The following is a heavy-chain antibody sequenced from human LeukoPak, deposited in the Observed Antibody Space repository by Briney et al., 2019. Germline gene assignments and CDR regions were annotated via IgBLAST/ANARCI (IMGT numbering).Heavy chain of an antibody. CDR2: ISSGGST. CDR3: ARRAPRRWFGESLSGAKYYFHF. D-gene: IGHD3-10*01. Sequence: GGSLRLSCAASGFTVSNNYMSWVRQAPGKGLEWVSVISSGGSTYYADPLKGRFTTSRDNSKNTVYLQMNSLRAEDTAVYYCARRAPRRWFGESLSGAKYYFHFGGQGTLDSVSS. CDR1: GFTVSNNY. J-gene: IGHJ4*02. V-gene: IGHV3-66*04.